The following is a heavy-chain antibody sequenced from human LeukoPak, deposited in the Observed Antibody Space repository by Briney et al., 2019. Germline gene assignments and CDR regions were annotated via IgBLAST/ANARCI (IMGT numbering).Heavy chain of an antibody. CDR2: INHSGST. D-gene: IGHD2-2*01. V-gene: IGHV4-34*01. CDR3: ARGSRGRLWFDP. CDR1: GGSISSYY. J-gene: IGHJ5*02. Sequence: SETLSLTCTVSGGSISSYYWSWIRQPPGKGLEWIGEINHSGSTNYNPSFKSRVTISVDTSKNQFSLKLSSVTAADTAVYYCARGSRGRLWFDPWGQGTLVTVSS.